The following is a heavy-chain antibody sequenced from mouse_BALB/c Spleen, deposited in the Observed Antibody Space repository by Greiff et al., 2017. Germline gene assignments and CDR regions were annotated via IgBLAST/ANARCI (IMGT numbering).Heavy chain of an antibody. D-gene: IGHD2-10*02. CDR3: ARSYGNYVAWFAY. CDR2: INPSSGYT. Sequence: LVESGAELARPGASVKMSCKASGYTFTSYTMHWVKQRPGQGLEWIGYINPSSGYTNYNQKFKDKATLTADKSSSTAYMQLSSLTSEDSAVYYCARSYGNYVAWFAYWGQGTLVTVSA. J-gene: IGHJ3*01. CDR1: GYTFTSYT. V-gene: IGHV1-4*01.